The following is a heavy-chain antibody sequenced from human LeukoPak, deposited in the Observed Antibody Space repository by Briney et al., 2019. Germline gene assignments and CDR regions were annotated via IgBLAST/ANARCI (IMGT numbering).Heavy chain of an antibody. CDR3: ARGGGYYDSSGYYGG. CDR2: IIPIFGTA. Sequence: SVKDSCKASGGTFSSYAISWVRQAPGQGLEWMGGIIPIFGTANYAQKFQGRVTITTDESTSTAYMELSSLRSEDTAVYYCARGGGYYDSSGYYGGWGQGTLVTVSS. J-gene: IGHJ4*02. D-gene: IGHD3-22*01. V-gene: IGHV1-69*05. CDR1: GGTFSSYA.